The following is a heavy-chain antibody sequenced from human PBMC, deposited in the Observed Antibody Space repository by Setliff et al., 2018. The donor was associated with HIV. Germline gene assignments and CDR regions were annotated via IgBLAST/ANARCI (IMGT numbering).Heavy chain of an antibody. CDR1: GGSFSGYY. D-gene: IGHD2-15*01. Sequence: SETLSLTCAVYGGSFSGYYWSWVRQPPGKGQEWNGEINHSGSTNYNASLKSRVTLSVDTYKKQFSLKLRSVNAAATAVYYCASLGYCSGVRCYQPSYYYYGLDVWGQGTTVTVSS. CDR3: ASLGYCSGVRCYQPSYYYYGLDV. J-gene: IGHJ6*02. V-gene: IGHV4-34*01. CDR2: INHSGST.